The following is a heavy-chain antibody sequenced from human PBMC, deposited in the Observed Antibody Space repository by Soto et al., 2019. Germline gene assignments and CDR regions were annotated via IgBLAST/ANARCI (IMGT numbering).Heavy chain of an antibody. J-gene: IGHJ6*02. CDR2: IYYSGST. CDR1: GGSISSYY. D-gene: IGHD6-19*01. V-gene: IGHV4-59*12. CDR3: AREPFIAVAGTGYGMDV. Sequence: SETLFLTCTVSGGSISSYYWSWIRQPPGKGLEWIGYIYYSGSTNYNPSLKSRVTISVDTSKNQFSLQLNSVTPEDTAVYYCAREPFIAVAGTGYGMDVWGQGTTVTVSS.